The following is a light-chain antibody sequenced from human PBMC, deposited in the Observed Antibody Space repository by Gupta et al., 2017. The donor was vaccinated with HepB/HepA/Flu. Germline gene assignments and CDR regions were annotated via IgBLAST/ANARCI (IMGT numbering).Light chain of an antibody. J-gene: IGLJ3*02. CDR2: RNN. CDR3: SAWDSSRSAWV. CDR1: RNNVGYQG. V-gene: IGLV10-54*04. Sequence: QAGLTQPPSVSTGLGQTATLTCTGNRNNVGYQGAAWLQQHQGHPPKLLSYRNNNRPSGISERFSASRSGDTDTLTITGLQPEDEADYYCSAWDSSRSAWVFGGGTKLTVL.